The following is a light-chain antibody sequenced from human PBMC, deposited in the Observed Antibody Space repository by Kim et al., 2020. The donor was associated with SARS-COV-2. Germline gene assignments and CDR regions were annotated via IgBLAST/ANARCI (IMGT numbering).Light chain of an antibody. Sequence: TLTLTPGERAPRSCRASQSLSSNFLAWYQQKPGQAPRLLIYGVSNRATDNPDRFSGSGYGTDFTLTISRLEPEDSAVYYCQQYGSSFGQGTKLEI. V-gene: IGKV3-20*01. CDR1: QSLSSNF. CDR2: GVS. J-gene: IGKJ2*01. CDR3: QQYGSS.